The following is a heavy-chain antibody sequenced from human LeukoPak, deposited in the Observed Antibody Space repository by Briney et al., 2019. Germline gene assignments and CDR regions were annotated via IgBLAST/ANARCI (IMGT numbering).Heavy chain of an antibody. CDR1: GGSISSSSYY. V-gene: IGHV4-39*01. Sequence: PSETLSLTCTVSGGSISSSSYYWGWIRQPPGKGLEWIGSIYYSGSTYHNPSLKSRVTISVDTSKNQFSLKLSSVTAADTAVYYCARRGYDFWTDYWGQGTLVTVSS. D-gene: IGHD3-3*01. J-gene: IGHJ4*02. CDR3: ARRGYDFWTDY. CDR2: IYYSGST.